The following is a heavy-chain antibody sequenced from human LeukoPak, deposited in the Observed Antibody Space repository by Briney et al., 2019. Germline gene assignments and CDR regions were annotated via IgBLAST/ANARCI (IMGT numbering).Heavy chain of an antibody. D-gene: IGHD6-13*01. V-gene: IGHV4-30-2*01. Sequence: PSETLSLTCTVSGGSISSGGYYWSWIRQPPGKGLEWIGYIYHSGSTYYNPSLKSRVTISVDRSKNQFSLKLSSVTAADTAVYYCAREDPVSRSYLTLGQGTLVTVSS. CDR1: GGSISSGGYY. J-gene: IGHJ5*02. CDR2: IYHSGST. CDR3: AREDPVSRSYLT.